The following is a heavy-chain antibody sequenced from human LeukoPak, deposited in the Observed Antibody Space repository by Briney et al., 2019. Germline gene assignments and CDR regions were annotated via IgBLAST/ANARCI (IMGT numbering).Heavy chain of an antibody. J-gene: IGHJ4*02. CDR2: ISGSDGRT. CDR1: GFTFNNFA. Sequence: GGSLRLSCAASGFTFNNFAMSWVRQTSEKGLEWVSAISGSDGRTFYADSVKGRFTISRDNSKNTLSLQMNSLRADDTAVYYCAKESPYSSNRLYYFDYWGQGTLVTVSS. V-gene: IGHV3-23*01. CDR3: AKESPYSSNRLYYFDY. D-gene: IGHD2-21*01.